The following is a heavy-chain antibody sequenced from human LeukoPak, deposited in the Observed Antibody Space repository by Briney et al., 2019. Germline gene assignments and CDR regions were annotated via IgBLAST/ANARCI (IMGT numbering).Heavy chain of an antibody. CDR2: ISGSGYSA. J-gene: IGHJ4*02. D-gene: IGHD3-10*01. Sequence: GGSLRLSCAVSGFTFSSYGMSWVRQAPGKGLEWVSAISGSGYSAYYADSVKGRFTISRDNSKNTLFLQMNSLRAEDTAVYYCAKDALRAVPYYFDYWGQGTLVTVSS. CDR1: GFTFSSYG. V-gene: IGHV3-23*01. CDR3: AKDALRAVPYYFDY.